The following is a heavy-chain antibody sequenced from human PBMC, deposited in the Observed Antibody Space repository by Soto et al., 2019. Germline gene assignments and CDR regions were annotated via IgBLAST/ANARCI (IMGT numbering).Heavy chain of an antibody. J-gene: IGHJ4*02. CDR3: ARDQGGEWLLPIRMPSGFDY. Sequence: QVQLQESGPGLVKPSGTLSLTCAVSGGSISSSNWWSWVRQPPGKGLEWIGEIYHSGSTNYNPSLKRRVTISVDKSKNQFSLKLSSVTAADTAVYYCARDQGGEWLLPIRMPSGFDYWGQGTLVTVSS. D-gene: IGHD3-3*01. CDR2: IYHSGST. V-gene: IGHV4-4*02. CDR1: GGSISSSNW.